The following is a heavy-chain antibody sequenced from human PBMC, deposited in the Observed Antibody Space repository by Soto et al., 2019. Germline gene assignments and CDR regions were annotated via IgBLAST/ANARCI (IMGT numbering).Heavy chain of an antibody. J-gene: IGHJ4*02. CDR1: GFTFSTYA. Sequence: PGGSLRLSCAASGFTFSTYALHWVRQAPGKGLEWVAVIPFDGSNKYYADSVKGRFTISRDNSKNTLFLQMNSLRAEDTAVYYCARVLSGGNWVIDYWGQGTLVTVSS. D-gene: IGHD2-15*01. CDR2: IPFDGSNK. CDR3: ARVLSGGNWVIDY. V-gene: IGHV3-30-3*01.